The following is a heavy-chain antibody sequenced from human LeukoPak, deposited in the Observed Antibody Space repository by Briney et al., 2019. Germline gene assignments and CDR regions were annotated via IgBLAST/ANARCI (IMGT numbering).Heavy chain of an antibody. D-gene: IGHD4/OR15-4a*01. CDR1: GFTFSDHH. J-gene: IGHJ4*02. CDR2: SKNKDYAHST. CDR3: TRIFDYGTRGFYPDF. Sequence: GGSLRLSCAPSGFTFSDHHMDWVRQDPGKGLEWIGRSKNKDYAHSTVYAASVKGRFTFSRDDPKNSLYLQMNSLTTEDTAVYYCTRIFDYGTRGFYPDFWGQGTLVTVSS. V-gene: IGHV3-72*01.